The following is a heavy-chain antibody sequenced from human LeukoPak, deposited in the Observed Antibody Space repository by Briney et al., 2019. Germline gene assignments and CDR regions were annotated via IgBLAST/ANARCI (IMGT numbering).Heavy chain of an antibody. CDR1: GYTFTSYG. CDR2: ISAYNGNT. J-gene: IGHJ5*02. D-gene: IGHD3-10*01. CDR3: AKDRGPSYGSGSYYPNWFDP. Sequence: ASVKVSCKASGYTFTSYGISWVRQAPGQGLEWMGWISAYNGNTNYAQKLQGRVTMTTDTSTSTAYMELRSLRSDDTAVYYCAKDRGPSYGSGSYYPNWFDPWGQGTLVTVSS. V-gene: IGHV1-18*01.